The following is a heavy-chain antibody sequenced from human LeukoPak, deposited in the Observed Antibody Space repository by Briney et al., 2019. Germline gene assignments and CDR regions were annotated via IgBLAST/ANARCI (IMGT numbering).Heavy chain of an antibody. CDR1: GGSISSSSYY. D-gene: IGHD3-22*01. J-gene: IGHJ5*02. Sequence: SETLSLTCTVSGGSISSSSYYWGWLRQPPGKGLEWIGSIYYSATTYYNPSLKSRVSISVDTSKNQFSLKLSSVSAADTAVYYCARSSGYLFDPWGQGILVTVSS. CDR3: ARSSGYLFDP. V-gene: IGHV4-39*01. CDR2: IYYSATT.